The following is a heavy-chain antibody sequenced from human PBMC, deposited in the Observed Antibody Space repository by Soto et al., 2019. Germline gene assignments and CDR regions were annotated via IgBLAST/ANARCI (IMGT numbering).Heavy chain of an antibody. CDR3: ARDDEGGSGSNFDY. J-gene: IGHJ4*02. CDR1: GFTFSSYS. D-gene: IGHD6-19*01. V-gene: IGHV3-21*01. Sequence: GGSLRLSCAASGFTFSSYSMNWVRQAPGKGLEWVSSISSSSSYIYYADSVKGRFTISRDNAKNSLYLQMNSLRAEDTAVYYCARDDEGGSGSNFDYWGQGTLVTVSS. CDR2: ISSSSSYI.